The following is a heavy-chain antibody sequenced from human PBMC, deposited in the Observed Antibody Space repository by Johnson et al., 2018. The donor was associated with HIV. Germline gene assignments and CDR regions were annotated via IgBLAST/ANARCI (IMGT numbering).Heavy chain of an antibody. CDR1: GFTFDDYG. D-gene: IGHD6-13*01. Sequence: VQVLESGGGVVRPGGSLRLSCAASGFTFDDYGMTWVRHAPGKGLEWVPGINWNGGSTGYADSVKGRFTISRDNAKNSLYLKMNSLTAEDTALYHCAKDRGTGIARDAFDMWGQGTMVTVS. CDR3: AKDRGTGIARDAFDM. V-gene: IGHV3-20*01. J-gene: IGHJ3*02. CDR2: INWNGGST.